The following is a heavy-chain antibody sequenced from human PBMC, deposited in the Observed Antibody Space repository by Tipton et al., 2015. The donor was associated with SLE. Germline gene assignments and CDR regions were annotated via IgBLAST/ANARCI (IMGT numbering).Heavy chain of an antibody. CDR2: IRFDGNNK. V-gene: IGHV3-30*02. CDR1: GFAFSSYG. J-gene: IGHJ4*02. CDR3: ARGIYGDLDY. D-gene: IGHD4-17*01. Sequence: SLRLSCAASGFAFSSYGMHWVRQAPGKGLEWVAFIRFDGNNKYYADSVKGRFTISRDNSKNTLYLQMNSLRAEDTAVYYCARGIYGDLDYWGQGTLVTVSS.